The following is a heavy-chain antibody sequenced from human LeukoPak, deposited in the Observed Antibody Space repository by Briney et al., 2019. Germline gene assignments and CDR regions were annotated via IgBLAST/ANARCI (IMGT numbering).Heavy chain of an antibody. V-gene: IGHV3-74*01. CDR1: GFTFSNYW. D-gene: IGHD6-13*01. CDR3: VRGYSSTWHNAFDI. J-gene: IGHJ3*02. CDR2: ISSDGSIT. Sequence: PGGSLRLSCAASGFTFSNYWMHGVRQTPGKGLVWVSRISSDGSITTYADSVKGRFTLSRDNAKNTLYLQMTSLRAEDTAVYYCVRGYSSTWHNAFDIWGQGTMVTVSS.